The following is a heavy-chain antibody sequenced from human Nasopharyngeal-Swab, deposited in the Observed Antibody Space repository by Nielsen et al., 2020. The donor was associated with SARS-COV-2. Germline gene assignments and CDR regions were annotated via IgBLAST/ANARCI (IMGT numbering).Heavy chain of an antibody. D-gene: IGHD3-3*01. CDR3: ARSGKNYDFWSGTSGYGMDV. CDR1: GYSFTSYW. V-gene: IGHV5-10-1*01. J-gene: IGHJ6*02. Sequence: GGSLRLSCKGSGYSFTSYWISWVRQMPGKGLEWMGRIDPSDSYTNYSPSFQGHVTISADTSISTAYLQWSSLKASDTAMYYCARSGKNYDFWSGTSGYGMDVWGQGTTVTVSS. CDR2: IDPSDSYT.